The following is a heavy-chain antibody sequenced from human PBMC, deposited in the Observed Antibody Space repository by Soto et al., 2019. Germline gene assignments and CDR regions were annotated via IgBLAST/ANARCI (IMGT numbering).Heavy chain of an antibody. CDR2: VSGRGGTT. Sequence: EVQLLESGGGLVQPGVSLRLSCAASGFTFSNFAMSWVRQAPGKGLEWVSTVSGRGGTTYYTDSVKGRFTISRDNSKGMLYLEMSSLRAEDSAIYYCATGGLPWGQGTLVNVSS. J-gene: IGHJ4*02. D-gene: IGHD4-17*01. CDR1: GFTFSNFA. CDR3: ATGGLP. V-gene: IGHV3-23*01.